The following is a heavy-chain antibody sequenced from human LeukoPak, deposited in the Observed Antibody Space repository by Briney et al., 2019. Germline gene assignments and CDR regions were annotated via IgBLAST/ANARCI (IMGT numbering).Heavy chain of an antibody. Sequence: ASVKVSCKASGYTFTGYYMHWVRQAPGQGLEWMGWINPNSGGTNYAQKFQGRVTMTRDTSISTAYMELSRLRSDDTAVYYCARVSYDTDAFDIWGQGTMVTVSS. CDR2: INPNSGGT. J-gene: IGHJ3*02. D-gene: IGHD3-9*01. CDR3: ARVSYDTDAFDI. CDR1: GYTFTGYY. V-gene: IGHV1-2*02.